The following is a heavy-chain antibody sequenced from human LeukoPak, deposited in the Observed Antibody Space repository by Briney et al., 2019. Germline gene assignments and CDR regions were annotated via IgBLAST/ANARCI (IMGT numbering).Heavy chain of an antibody. CDR3: ARHLRVWGTHDY. CDR2: IYYSGST. CDR1: GGSISSYY. D-gene: IGHD3-16*01. J-gene: IGHJ4*02. Sequence: SETLSLTCTVSGGSISSYYWSWIRQPPGKGLEWIGSIYYSGSTYYNPSLKSRVTISVDTSKNQFSLKLSSVTAADTAVYYCARHLRVWGTHDYWGQGTLVTVSS. V-gene: IGHV4-39*01.